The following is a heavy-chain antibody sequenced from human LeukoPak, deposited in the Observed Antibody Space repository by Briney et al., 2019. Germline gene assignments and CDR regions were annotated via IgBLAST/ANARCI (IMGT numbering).Heavy chain of an antibody. V-gene: IGHV3-48*03. CDR3: ARDQSEYYYDSSGYYDEFEY. D-gene: IGHD3-22*01. Sequence: GGSLRLSCAASGFTFSSYEMNWVRQAPGKGLEWVAYISSSGSTIYYADSVKGRFTISRDNAKNSLYLQMNSLRAEDTAVYYCARDQSEYYYDSSGYYDEFEYWGQGTLVTVSS. CDR1: GFTFSSYE. J-gene: IGHJ4*02. CDR2: ISSSGSTI.